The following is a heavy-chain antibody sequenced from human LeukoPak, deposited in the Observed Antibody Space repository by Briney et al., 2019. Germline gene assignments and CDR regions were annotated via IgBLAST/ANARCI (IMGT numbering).Heavy chain of an antibody. V-gene: IGHV4-34*01. D-gene: IGHD5-18*01. J-gene: IGHJ4*02. CDR1: GGSFSGYY. Sequence: SETLSLTCAVYGGSFSGYYWSWIRQPPGKGLEWMGEINHSGSTNYNPSLKSRVTISVDTSKNQFSLKLSSVTAADTAVYYCARGAGEYSYGYDYWGQGTLVTVSS. CDR2: INHSGST. CDR3: ARGAGEYSYGYDY.